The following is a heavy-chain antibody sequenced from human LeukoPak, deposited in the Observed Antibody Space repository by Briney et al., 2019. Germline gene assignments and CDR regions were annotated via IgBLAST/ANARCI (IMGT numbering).Heavy chain of an antibody. CDR1: GFTFSSYA. CDR3: ARPQIAAAGFSFDY. D-gene: IGHD6-13*01. Sequence: PGGSLRLSCAASGFTFSSYAMSWVRQAPGKGLEWVSAISGSGGSTYYADSVKGRFTISRDNSKNTPYLQMNSLRAEDTAVYYCARPQIAAAGFSFDYWGQGTLVTVSS. CDR2: ISGSGGST. V-gene: IGHV3-23*01. J-gene: IGHJ4*02.